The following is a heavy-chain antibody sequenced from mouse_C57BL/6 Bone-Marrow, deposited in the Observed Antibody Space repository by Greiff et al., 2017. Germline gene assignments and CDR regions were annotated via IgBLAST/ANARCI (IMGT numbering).Heavy chain of an antibody. V-gene: IGHV1-22*01. CDR3: AREWVITTVVPFAY. J-gene: IGHJ3*01. CDR2: INPNNGGT. D-gene: IGHD1-1*01. Sequence: EVQLQQSGPELVKPGASVKMSCKASGYTFTDYNMHWVKQSHGKSLEWIGYINPNNGGTSYNQKFKGKATLTVNKSSSTAYMELRSLTSEDSAVYYCAREWVITTVVPFAYWGQGTLVTVSA. CDR1: GYTFTDYN.